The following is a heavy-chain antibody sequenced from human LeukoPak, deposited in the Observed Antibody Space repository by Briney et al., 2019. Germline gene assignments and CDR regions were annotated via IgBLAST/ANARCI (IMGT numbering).Heavy chain of an antibody. J-gene: IGHJ2*01. Sequence: GGSLRLSCAASGFTFSSYGMHWVRQAPGKGLEWVAVIWYDGSNKYYADSVKGRFTISRDNSKNTLYLQMNSLRAEDTAVYYCAREYYYGSGTPFDLWGRGTLVTVSS. CDR2: IWYDGSNK. V-gene: IGHV3-33*01. D-gene: IGHD3-10*01. CDR3: AREYYYGSGTPFDL. CDR1: GFTFSSYG.